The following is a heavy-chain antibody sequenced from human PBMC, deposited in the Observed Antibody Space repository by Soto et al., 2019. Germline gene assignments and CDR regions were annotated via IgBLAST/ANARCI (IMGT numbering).Heavy chain of an antibody. CDR3: AAPTMVRGVIIKYYYYYGMDV. V-gene: IGHV1-58*01. CDR2: IVVCSGNT. Sequence: SVKVACTASGFPFTSSALQWVRLARGQRLEWIGWIVVCSGNTNYAQKFQERVTITRDMSTSTAYMELSSLRSEDTAVYYCAAPTMVRGVIIKYYYYYGMDVWGQGTTVTVSS. J-gene: IGHJ6*02. CDR1: GFPFTSSA. D-gene: IGHD3-10*01.